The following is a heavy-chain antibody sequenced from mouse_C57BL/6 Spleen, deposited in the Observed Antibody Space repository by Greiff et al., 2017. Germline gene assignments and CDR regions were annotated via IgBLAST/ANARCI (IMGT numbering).Heavy chain of an antibody. V-gene: IGHV1-26*01. CDR1: GYTFTDYY. J-gene: IGHJ4*01. D-gene: IGHD3-3*01. CDR2: INPNNGGT. CDR3: ASWGLSYYAMDY. Sequence: VQLQQSGPELVKPGASVKISCKASGYTFTDYYMNWVKQSHGKSLEWIGDINPNNGGTSYNQKFKGKATLTVDKSSSTAYMELRSLTSEDSAVYYCASWGLSYYAMDYWGQGTSVTVSS.